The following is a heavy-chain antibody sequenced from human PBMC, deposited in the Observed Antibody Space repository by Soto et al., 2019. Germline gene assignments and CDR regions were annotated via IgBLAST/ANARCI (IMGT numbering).Heavy chain of an antibody. J-gene: IGHJ4*02. CDR2: IIPIFGTA. CDR3: ARDGGRHSGGIDY. V-gene: IGHV1-69*13. D-gene: IGHD1-26*01. Sequence: SVKVSCKASGGTFSSYSINWVRQAPGQGLEWMGEIIPIFGTANYAQKSQGRVTITADESTSTAYMELSGLRSEDTAVYYCARDGGRHSGGIDYWGQGTLVTVSS. CDR1: GGTFSSYS.